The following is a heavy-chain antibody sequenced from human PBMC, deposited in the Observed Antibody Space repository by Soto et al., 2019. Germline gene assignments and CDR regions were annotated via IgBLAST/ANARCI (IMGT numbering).Heavy chain of an antibody. J-gene: IGHJ3*02. D-gene: IGHD6-19*01. Sequence: SETLSLTCAVSGYSISSGYYWGWIRQPPGKGLEWIGSIYHSGSTYYNPSLKSRVTISVDTSKNQFSLKLSCVTAADTAVYYCARMGTPYSSGCFGPFDIWGQGTTVPV. V-gene: IGHV4-38-2*01. CDR3: ARMGTPYSSGCFGPFDI. CDR1: GYSISSGYY. CDR2: IYHSGST.